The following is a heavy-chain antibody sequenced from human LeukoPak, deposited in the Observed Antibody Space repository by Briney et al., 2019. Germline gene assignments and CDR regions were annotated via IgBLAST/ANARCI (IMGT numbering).Heavy chain of an antibody. CDR1: GGSISSSNYY. D-gene: IGHD5-24*01. CDR3: AGQWKMATMGASDI. V-gene: IGHV4-39*01. Sequence: SETLSLTCTVSGGSISSSNYYWGWIRQPPGKGLEWIGSIYSSASTYYNPSLKSRVTISVDTSKNQFSLKVKPVTAADTAVYYCAGQWKMATMGASDIWGQGTKVTVSS. CDR2: IYSSAST. J-gene: IGHJ3*02.